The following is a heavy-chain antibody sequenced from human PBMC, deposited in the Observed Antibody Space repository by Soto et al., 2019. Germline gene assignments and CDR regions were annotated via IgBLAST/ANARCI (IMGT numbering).Heavy chain of an antibody. J-gene: IGHJ4*02. CDR2: ISGSGSTT. CDR1: GFTFSNFA. Sequence: EVQLLESGGGSEQPGGSLRLSCAASGFTFSNFAMGWVRQAPGKGLEWVSTISGSGSTTYYADSVKARFTISRDNSRNTVSLQMRSLRAEDPAVYFCAKDNEVYADSAGYFDYWGQGALVTVSS. V-gene: IGHV3-23*01. D-gene: IGHD4-17*01. CDR3: AKDNEVYADSAGYFDY.